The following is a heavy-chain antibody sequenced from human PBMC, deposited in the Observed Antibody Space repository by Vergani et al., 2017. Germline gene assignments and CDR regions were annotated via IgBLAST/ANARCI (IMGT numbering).Heavy chain of an antibody. V-gene: IGHV4-39*01. CDR2: VFYGGRT. D-gene: IGHD2-8*02. CDR3: ARALGHCTGGNCFPNYYFEY. CDR1: GDSISTSSYA. Sequence: QMQLQESGPGLVKPSETLSLSCTVSGDSISTSSYAWGWIRQPPGKTLEWIGTVFYGGRTSYNPSLKSRVTLSLDTSKKQISLHLTSVTAADTAVYYCARALGHCTGGNCFPNYYFEYWGQGTLVTVSS. J-gene: IGHJ4*02.